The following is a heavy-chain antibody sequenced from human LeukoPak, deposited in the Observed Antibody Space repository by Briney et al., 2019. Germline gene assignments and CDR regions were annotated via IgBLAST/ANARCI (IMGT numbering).Heavy chain of an antibody. V-gene: IGHV3-53*01. CDR1: GFTVSSNS. J-gene: IGHJ4*02. CDR2: IYSGGST. CDR3: AKGSSSGWYSFDS. Sequence: SGGSLRLSCTVSGFTVSSNSMSWVRQAPGKGLEWVSFIYSGGSTHNSDSVKGRFTISRDNSKNTLYLQMNSLRADDTAVYYRAKGSSSGWYSFDSWDQGTLVTVSS. D-gene: IGHD6-19*01.